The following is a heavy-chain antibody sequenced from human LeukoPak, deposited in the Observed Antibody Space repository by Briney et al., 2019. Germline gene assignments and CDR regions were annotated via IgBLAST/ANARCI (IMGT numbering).Heavy chain of an antibody. CDR2: IKGVGSST. V-gene: IGHV3-74*01. J-gene: IGHJ4*02. CDR3: AGDSDYGGYSRFDY. D-gene: IGHD4-23*01. Sequence: GGSLRLSCVASGFTFSSYWMHWVRQAPGKGLVWVSRIKGVGSSTRYAGSVKGRFTISRDNAKNRLYLQMNSLRGEDTAVYYCAGDSDYGGYSRFDYWGQGTLVTVSS. CDR1: GFTFSSYW.